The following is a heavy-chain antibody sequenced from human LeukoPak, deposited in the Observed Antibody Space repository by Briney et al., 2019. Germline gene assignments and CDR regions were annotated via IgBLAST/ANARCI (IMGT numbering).Heavy chain of an antibody. V-gene: IGHV4-4*07. CDR3: ARGSMLSRVPLYYFDY. CDR2: IYTSGST. J-gene: IGHJ4*02. D-gene: IGHD3-10*01. Sequence: PSETLSLTCTVSGGSISSYYWSWIRQPAGKGLEWIGRIYTSGSTTYNPSLQSRVTMSVDTSKNQFSLKLSSVTAADTGVYYCARGSMLSRVPLYYFDYWGQGTLVTVSS. CDR1: GGSISSYY.